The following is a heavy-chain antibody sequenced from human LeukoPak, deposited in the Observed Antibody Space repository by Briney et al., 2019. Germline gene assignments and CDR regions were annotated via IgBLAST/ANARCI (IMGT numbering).Heavy chain of an antibody. D-gene: IGHD3-16*01. J-gene: IGHJ4*02. Sequence: GGSLRLSCAASGFTFRNYRMHWVRQAPGEGLVWVSLIESGGSRTNYADSVKGRFTISRDNAKNTLYLQMNSLRAEDTAVYYCARDAYGLGYWGQGTLVTVSS. CDR2: IESGGSRT. CDR1: GFTFRNYR. V-gene: IGHV3-74*01. CDR3: ARDAYGLGY.